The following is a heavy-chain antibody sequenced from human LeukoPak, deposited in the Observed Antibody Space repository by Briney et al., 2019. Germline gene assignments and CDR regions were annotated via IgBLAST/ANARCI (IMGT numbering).Heavy chain of an antibody. CDR3: ARYSLGSSGYYYGGFDAFDI. CDR2: IYYSGST. J-gene: IGHJ3*02. V-gene: IGHV4-39*01. D-gene: IGHD3-22*01. CDR1: GGSISSSSYY. Sequence: PSETLSLTCTVSGGSISSSSYYWGWIRQPPGKGLEWIGSIYYSGSTYYNPSLKSRVTISVDTSKNQFSLKLSSVTAADTAVYYCARYSLGSSGYYYGGFDAFDIWGQGTMVTLSS.